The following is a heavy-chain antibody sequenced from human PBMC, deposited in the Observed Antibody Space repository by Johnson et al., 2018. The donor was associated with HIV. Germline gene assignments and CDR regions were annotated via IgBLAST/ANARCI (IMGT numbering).Heavy chain of an antibody. CDR3: ARGTHEVVVVAATSAFDI. D-gene: IGHD2-15*01. CDR1: GFTFSSYG. V-gene: IGHV3-30*02. Sequence: QVQLVESGGGVVQSGGSLRLSCAASGFTFSSYGMHWVRQAPGKGLAWVAFIRYAGSNKYYADPVRGRFTISRDNSKKTLYLQMNSLRTEDTAVYYCARGTHEVVVVAATSAFDIWGQGTMVTVSS. CDR2: IRYAGSNK. J-gene: IGHJ3*02.